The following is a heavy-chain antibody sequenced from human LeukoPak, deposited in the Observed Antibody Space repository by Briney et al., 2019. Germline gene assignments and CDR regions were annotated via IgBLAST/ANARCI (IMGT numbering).Heavy chain of an antibody. Sequence: ASVNDSFKDSGYTFINHRITCVRPAPGQGLEWMGRISAYNGNADYAQSFQGRVSMTTDTSTSTAYMELRSLRSEDTGVYYCARTPKRFGELYQSADYWGQGTLVTVSS. CDR2: ISAYNGNA. CDR1: GYTFINHR. CDR3: ARTPKRFGELYQSADY. V-gene: IGHV1-18*01. D-gene: IGHD3-10*01. J-gene: IGHJ4*02.